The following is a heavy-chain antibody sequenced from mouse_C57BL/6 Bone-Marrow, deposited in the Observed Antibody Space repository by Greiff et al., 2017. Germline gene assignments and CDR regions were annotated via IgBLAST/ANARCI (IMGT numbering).Heavy chain of an antibody. D-gene: IGHD1-1*01. CDR2: ISDGGSYT. CDR3: AREDYGSSQFAY. CDR1: GFTFSSYA. Sequence: EVKLVESGGGLVKPGGSLKLSCAASGFTFSSYAMSWVRQTPEKRLEWVATISDGGSYTYYPDNVKGRITIARDNAKTNLYLQMSHLKSEDTAMYYCAREDYGSSQFAYWGQGTLVTVSA. J-gene: IGHJ3*01. V-gene: IGHV5-4*01.